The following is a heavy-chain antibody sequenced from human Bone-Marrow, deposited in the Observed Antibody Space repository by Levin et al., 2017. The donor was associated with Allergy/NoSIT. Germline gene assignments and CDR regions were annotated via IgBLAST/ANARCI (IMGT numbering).Heavy chain of an antibody. J-gene: IGHJ4*02. V-gene: IGHV3-72*01. CDR3: ARGICSAGRCSSFDY. Sequence: GGSLRLSCAASGFTFSDHYMDWVRQAPGKGLEWVGRIRNKANSYTTEYAASVKGRFTIPRDDSKNSLYLQMNSLETEDTAAYYYARGICSAGRCSSFDYWGQGTLVTVSS. D-gene: IGHD2-15*01. CDR1: GFTFSDHY. CDR2: IRNKANSYTT.